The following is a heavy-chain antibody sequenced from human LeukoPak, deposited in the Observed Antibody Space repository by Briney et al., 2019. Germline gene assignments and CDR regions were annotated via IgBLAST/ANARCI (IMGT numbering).Heavy chain of an antibody. CDR1: GFTVSSYA. CDR2: ISYDGSNK. D-gene: IGHD1-26*01. Sequence: GGSLRLSCAASGFTVSSYAMHWVRQAPGKGLEWVAVISYDGSNKYYADSVKGRFTISRDNSKNTLYLQMNSLRAEDTAVYYCARGGQYTGTYPPILDYWGQGTLVTVSS. CDR3: ARGGQYTGTYPPILDY. J-gene: IGHJ4*02. V-gene: IGHV3-30-3*01.